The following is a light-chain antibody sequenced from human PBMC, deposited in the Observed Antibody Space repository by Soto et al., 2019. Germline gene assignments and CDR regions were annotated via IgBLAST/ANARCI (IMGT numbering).Light chain of an antibody. V-gene: IGKV1-39*01. Sequence: DIQMTQSPSTLSASIGDRVTITCRASQTISNYLNWYQQKSGKAPNVLISTASTLQSGVPPRFSGSASGADFTLTISSLQPEDFATYYCQQSYSPPWTFGQGTKVDIK. CDR3: QQSYSPPWT. J-gene: IGKJ1*01. CDR1: QTISNY. CDR2: TAS.